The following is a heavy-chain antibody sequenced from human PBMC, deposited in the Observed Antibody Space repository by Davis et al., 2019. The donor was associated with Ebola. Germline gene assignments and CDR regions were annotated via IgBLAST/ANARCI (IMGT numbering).Heavy chain of an antibody. Sequence: PGGSLRLSCAASGFTFSSYAMHWVRQAPGKGLEWVAVISYDGSNKYYADSVKGRFTISRDNSKNTLYLQMNSLRAEDTAVYYCAKDPEHWYSSSWARTLDYWGQGTLVTVSS. J-gene: IGHJ4*02. D-gene: IGHD6-13*01. CDR1: GFTFSSYA. CDR3: AKDPEHWYSSSWARTLDY. CDR2: ISYDGSNK. V-gene: IGHV3-30-3*01.